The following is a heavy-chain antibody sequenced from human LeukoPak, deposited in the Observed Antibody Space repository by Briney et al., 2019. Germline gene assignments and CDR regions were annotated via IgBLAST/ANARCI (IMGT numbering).Heavy chain of an antibody. V-gene: IGHV1-69*04. J-gene: IGHJ6*02. CDR3: ARVIAVAPGGMDV. D-gene: IGHD6-19*01. Sequence: SVKVSCKASGGTFSSYAISWVRQAPGQGLEWMGRIIPILGIANYAQKFQGRVTITADKSTSTAYMELSSLRSEDTAVYYCARVIAVAPGGMDVWGQGTTVTVSS. CDR1: GGTFSSYA. CDR2: IIPILGIA.